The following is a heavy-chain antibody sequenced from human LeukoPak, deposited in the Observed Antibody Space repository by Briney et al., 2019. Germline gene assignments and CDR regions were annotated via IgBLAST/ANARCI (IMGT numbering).Heavy chain of an antibody. CDR3: AREGTGEEFDY. CDR1: GFTFSSYS. CDR2: ISSSGSNT. J-gene: IGHJ4*02. Sequence: GGSLRLSCAASGFTFSSYSMNWVRQAPGKGLEWVSSISSSGSNTYYADSVKGRFTISRDNAKNSPYLQMNSLRAEDTAVYYCAREGTGEEFDYWGQGTLVTVSS. V-gene: IGHV3-21*01. D-gene: IGHD7-27*01.